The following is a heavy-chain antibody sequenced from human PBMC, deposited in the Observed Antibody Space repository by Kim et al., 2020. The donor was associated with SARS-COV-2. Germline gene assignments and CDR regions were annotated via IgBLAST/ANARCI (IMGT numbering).Heavy chain of an antibody. CDR2: IYPGDSDT. CDR1: GYSFTSYW. D-gene: IGHD2-2*01. J-gene: IGHJ6*03. Sequence: GESLKISCKGSGYSFTSYWIGWVRQMPGKGLEWMGIIYPGDSDTRYSPSFQGQVTISADKSISTAYLQWSSLKASDTAMYYCARHVGSVPAAPYYYYYMDVWGKGTTVTVSS. V-gene: IGHV5-51*01. CDR3: ARHVGSVPAAPYYYYYMDV.